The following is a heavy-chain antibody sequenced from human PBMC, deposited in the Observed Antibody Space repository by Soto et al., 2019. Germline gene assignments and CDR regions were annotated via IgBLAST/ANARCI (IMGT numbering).Heavy chain of an antibody. CDR2: IDPSDSYT. J-gene: IGHJ6*02. Sequence: GESLKISRNGSGYSFTSYWISWVRQMPGKGLEGMGRIDPSDSYTNYSPSFQGHVTISADKSISTAYLQWSSLKASDTAMYYCASPTISGSYYYYYGIDVWGQGTTVTVSS. V-gene: IGHV5-10-1*01. CDR3: ASPTISGSYYYYYGIDV. D-gene: IGHD1-26*01. CDR1: GYSFTSYW.